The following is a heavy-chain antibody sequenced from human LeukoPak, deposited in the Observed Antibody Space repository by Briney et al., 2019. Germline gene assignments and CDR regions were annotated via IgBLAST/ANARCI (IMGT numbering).Heavy chain of an antibody. CDR3: ARDYYYYDSSGLGY. Sequence: ASVKVSCKASGYTFTSYGISWVRQAPGQGLEWIGWISAYNGNTNYAQKLQGRVTMTTDTSTSTAYMELSSLRSEDTAVYYCARDYYYYDSSGLGYWGQGTLVTVSS. D-gene: IGHD3-22*01. CDR2: ISAYNGNT. J-gene: IGHJ4*02. CDR1: GYTFTSYG. V-gene: IGHV1-18*01.